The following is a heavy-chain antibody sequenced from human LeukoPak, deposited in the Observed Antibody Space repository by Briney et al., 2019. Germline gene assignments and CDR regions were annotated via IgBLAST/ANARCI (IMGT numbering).Heavy chain of an antibody. CDR3: AKDRSSFGSRAFDY. V-gene: IGHV3-23*01. Sequence: PGGSLRLSCAASGFTFSSYAMSWVRQAPGKGLEWVSAISGSGGSTYYADSVKGRFTISGDNSKNTLYLQMNSLRAEDTAVYYCAKDRSSFGSRAFDYWGQGTLVTVSS. D-gene: IGHD5-18*01. J-gene: IGHJ4*02. CDR2: ISGSGGST. CDR1: GFTFSSYA.